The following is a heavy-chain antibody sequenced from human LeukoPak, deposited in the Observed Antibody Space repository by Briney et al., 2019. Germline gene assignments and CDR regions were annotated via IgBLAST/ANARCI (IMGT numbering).Heavy chain of an antibody. Sequence: SQTLSLTCAISGDSVSSNSAAWNWIRQSPSRGLEWLGRTYYRSKWYNDYAVSVKSRITINPGTSKNQFSLQLNSVTPEGTAVYYCARALKYYYDSSGYYYRGAFDIWGQGTMVTVSS. D-gene: IGHD3-22*01. V-gene: IGHV6-1*01. CDR3: ARALKYYYDSSGYYYRGAFDI. J-gene: IGHJ3*02. CDR2: TYYRSKWYN. CDR1: GDSVSSNSAA.